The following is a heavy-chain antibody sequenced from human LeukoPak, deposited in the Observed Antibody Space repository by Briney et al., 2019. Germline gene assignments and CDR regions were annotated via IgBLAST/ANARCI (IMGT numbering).Heavy chain of an antibody. D-gene: IGHD3-22*01. CDR3: AKDYYDSGGYFDY. Sequence: GRSLRLSCAASGFTFDDYAMHWVRQAPGKGLEWVSGISWNSGSIGYADSVKGRFTISRDNAKNSLYLQMNSLRAEDTALYYCAKDYYDSGGYFDYWGQGTLVTVSS. CDR2: ISWNSGSI. J-gene: IGHJ4*02. CDR1: GFTFDDYA. V-gene: IGHV3-9*01.